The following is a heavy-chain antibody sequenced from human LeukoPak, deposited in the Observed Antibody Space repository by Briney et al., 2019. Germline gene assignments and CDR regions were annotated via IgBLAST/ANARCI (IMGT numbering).Heavy chain of an antibody. CDR2: MNPNSGNT. CDR3: ARMDAYASGGPNWFDP. Sequence: ASVKVSCKASGYTFTSYDINWVRQATGQGLEWMGWMNPNSGNTDYTQKFQGRVTMTRNTSISTAYMELSSLRSDDTAVYYCARMDAYASGGPNWFDPWGQGTLVTVSS. CDR1: GYTFTSYD. D-gene: IGHD3-10*01. V-gene: IGHV1-8*01. J-gene: IGHJ5*02.